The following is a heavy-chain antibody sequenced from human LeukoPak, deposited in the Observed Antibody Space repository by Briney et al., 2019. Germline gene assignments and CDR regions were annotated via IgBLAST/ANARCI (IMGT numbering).Heavy chain of an antibody. V-gene: IGHV1-2*02. CDR2: INPNSGGT. J-gene: IGHJ1*01. Sequence: SVKVSCKASGGTFSSYAISWVRQAPGQGLEWMGWINPNSGGTNYAQKFQGRVTMTRDTSIGTAYMELNRLRSDDTAVYYCARGSYDSSDFEYFHHWGQGTLVTVSS. CDR1: GGTFSSYA. CDR3: ARGSYDSSDFEYFHH. D-gene: IGHD3-22*01.